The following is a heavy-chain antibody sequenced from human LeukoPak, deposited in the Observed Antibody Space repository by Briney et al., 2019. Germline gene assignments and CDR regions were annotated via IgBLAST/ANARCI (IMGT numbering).Heavy chain of an antibody. CDR2: INHSGST. D-gene: IGHD3-9*01. Sequence: SETLSLTCAVYGGSFSGYYWSWIRQPPGKGLEWIGEINHSGSTNYNPSLKSRVTISVDTSKNQFSLKLSSATAADTAVYYCARGPRYFDWLLPPYYYYMDVWGKGTTVTVSS. CDR1: GGSFSGYY. V-gene: IGHV4-34*01. CDR3: ARGPRYFDWLLPPYYYYMDV. J-gene: IGHJ6*03.